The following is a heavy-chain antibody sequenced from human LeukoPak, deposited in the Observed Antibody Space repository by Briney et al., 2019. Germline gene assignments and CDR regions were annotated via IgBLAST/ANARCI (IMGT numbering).Heavy chain of an antibody. CDR2: ISWDGGST. J-gene: IGHJ3*02. CDR3: AKDIESGGDYGAMGAFDI. V-gene: IGHV3-43D*03. D-gene: IGHD4-17*01. CDR1: GFTFDDYA. Sequence: GGSLRLSCAASGFTFDDYAMHWVRQAPGKGLEGVSLISWDGGSTYYADSVKGRFTISRDNSKNSLYLQMNSLRAEDTALYYCAKDIESGGDYGAMGAFDIWGQGTMVTVSS.